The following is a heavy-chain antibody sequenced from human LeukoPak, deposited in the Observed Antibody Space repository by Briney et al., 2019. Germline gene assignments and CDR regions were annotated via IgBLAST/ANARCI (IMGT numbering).Heavy chain of an antibody. CDR2: ISWHGGTI. CDR1: GFTFDDYA. J-gene: IGHJ4*02. Sequence: PGGSLRLSCAASGFTFDDYAFHWVRQAPGKGLEWVSGISWHGGTISYADSVKGRFTISRDNAKNSLYLHMSSLRAEDTAVYYCAKDILARDLHILTGLDSWGQGTLVTVSS. D-gene: IGHD3-9*01. V-gene: IGHV3-9*01. CDR3: AKDILARDLHILTGLDS.